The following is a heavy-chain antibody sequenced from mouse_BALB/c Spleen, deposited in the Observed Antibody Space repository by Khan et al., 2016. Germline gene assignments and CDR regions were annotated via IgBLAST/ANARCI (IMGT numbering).Heavy chain of an antibody. J-gene: IGHJ2*01. Sequence: EVQLLETGGGLVQPGGSRGLSCEGSGFTFSDFWMSWVRQTPGKTLEWIGDINADGSAINYAPSIKDRFTIFRDNDKSTLYLQMNNLRSEDTATYVCMGYNDYWGQGTTLTVSS. CDR1: GFTFSDFW. CDR2: INADGSAI. V-gene: IGHV11-2*02. CDR3: MGYNDY.